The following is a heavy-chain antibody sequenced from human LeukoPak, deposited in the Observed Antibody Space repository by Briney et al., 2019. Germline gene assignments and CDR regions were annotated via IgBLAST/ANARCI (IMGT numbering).Heavy chain of an antibody. V-gene: IGHV3-66*01. CDR1: GFTVSSNY. D-gene: IGHD3-3*01. CDR2: IYSGGST. J-gene: IGHJ6*03. Sequence: GGSLRLSCAASGFTVSSNYMSWVRQAPGKGLEWVSVIYSGGSTYYADSVKGRFTISRDNSKNTLYLQMNSLRAEDTAVYYCARVQKNYDFWSGYASGYYYYMDVWGKGTTVTVSS. CDR3: ARVQKNYDFWSGYASGYYYYMDV.